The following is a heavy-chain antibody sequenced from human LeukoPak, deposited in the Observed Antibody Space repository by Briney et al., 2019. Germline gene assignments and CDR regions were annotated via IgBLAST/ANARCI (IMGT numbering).Heavy chain of an antibody. CDR2: ISHTGST. Sequence: SETLSLACTVCGDSISNSFWWSWVRQPPGKGLDGIGEISHTGSTKYNPSLKNRVTISRDSSKNQFSLKLNSVTAADTATYYCTRSAGWWSLDYWGQGALVTVSS. V-gene: IGHV4-4*02. CDR1: GDSISNSFW. J-gene: IGHJ4*02. CDR3: TRSAGWWSLDY. D-gene: IGHD2-8*02.